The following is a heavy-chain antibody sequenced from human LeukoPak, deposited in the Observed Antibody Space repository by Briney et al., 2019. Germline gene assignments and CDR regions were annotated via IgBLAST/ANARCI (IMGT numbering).Heavy chain of an antibody. Sequence: SVKVSCKASGGTFSSYAISWVRQAPGQGLEWMGRIIPILGIANYAQKFQGRVTTTADKSTSTAYMELSSLRSEDTAVYYCARVCLDSYGFPPSPYYFDYWGQGTLVTVSS. CDR2: IIPILGIA. D-gene: IGHD5-18*01. CDR3: ARVCLDSYGFPPSPYYFDY. V-gene: IGHV1-69*04. CDR1: GGTFSSYA. J-gene: IGHJ4*02.